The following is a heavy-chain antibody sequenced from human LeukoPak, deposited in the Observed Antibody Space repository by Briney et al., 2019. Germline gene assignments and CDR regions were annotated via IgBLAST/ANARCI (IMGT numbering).Heavy chain of an antibody. D-gene: IGHD3-22*01. CDR2: IWYDGSNK. J-gene: IGHJ6*02. CDR1: GFTFSSYS. Sequence: GGSLRLSCAASGFTFSSYSMNWVRQAPGKGLEWVAVIWYDGSNKYYADSVKGRFTISRDNSKNTLYLQMNSLRAEDTAVYYRARDDLITMIKGYYYGMDVWGQGTTVTVSS. CDR3: ARDDLITMIKGYYYGMDV. V-gene: IGHV3-33*08.